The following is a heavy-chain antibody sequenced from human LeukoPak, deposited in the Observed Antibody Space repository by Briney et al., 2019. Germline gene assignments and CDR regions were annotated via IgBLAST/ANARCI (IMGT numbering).Heavy chain of an antibody. CDR2: IYPVDSDT. CDR1: GYNFTNDC. Sequence: ESLQISCMGSGYNFTNDCVAWVGQMPGKGLVWMGIIYPVDSDTRYNPSFKGQVTISADKSVSSAYLQWSSLKASDTGTYFCARVPPYNCGDWHVFEPWGQGTLVTVSS. J-gene: IGHJ4*02. V-gene: IGHV5-51*01. D-gene: IGHD2-21*02. CDR3: ARVPPYNCGDWHVFEP.